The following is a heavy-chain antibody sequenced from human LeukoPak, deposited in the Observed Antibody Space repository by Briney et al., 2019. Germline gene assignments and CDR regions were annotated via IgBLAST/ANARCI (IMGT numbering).Heavy chain of an antibody. CDR1: GGSISSSSYY. D-gene: IGHD3-16*01. CDR2: IYYSGST. Sequence: SETLSLTCTVSGGSISSSSYYWGWLRQPPGKGLEWIVSIYYSGSTYYNPSLKSPFTISIYTTKNQFALKLSSVTAADTPFYYCARRSVEYALGYGDAFDIWGQGTMVTVSS. CDR3: ARRSVEYALGYGDAFDI. V-gene: IGHV4-39*01. J-gene: IGHJ3*02.